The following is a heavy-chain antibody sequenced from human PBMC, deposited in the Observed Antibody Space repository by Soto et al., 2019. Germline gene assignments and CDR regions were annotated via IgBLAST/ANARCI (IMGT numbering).Heavy chain of an antibody. J-gene: IGHJ4*02. D-gene: IGHD2-15*01. V-gene: IGHV3-74*01. CDR2: INSDGSST. CDR1: GFTLSSYW. CDR3: ARRGSSPGGRVY. Sequence: GGSLRLSCAASGFTLSSYWMHWVRQVPGKGLVWVSRINSDGSSTTYADTVKGRFTISRDNAKNSLYLQMNSLRAEDTAVYYCARRGSSPGGRVYWGQGTLVTVSS.